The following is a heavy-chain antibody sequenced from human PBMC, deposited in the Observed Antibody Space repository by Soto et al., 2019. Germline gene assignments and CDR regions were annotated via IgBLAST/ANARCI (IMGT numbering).Heavy chain of an antibody. CDR2: IKSKADGETT. CDR3: SGDVPSSVSRELDY. J-gene: IGHJ4*02. Sequence: EVQLVESGGGLVRPGESLRLSCATSGFAFSSAWMSWVRQAPGKGLEWVGRIKSKADGETTDYAAPVKGRFTVSRDDSKNVLYMQMTSLIIEDTAVYYCSGDVPSSVSRELDYWGQGTLVTVSS. CDR1: GFAFSSAW. V-gene: IGHV3-15*05. D-gene: IGHD1-26*01.